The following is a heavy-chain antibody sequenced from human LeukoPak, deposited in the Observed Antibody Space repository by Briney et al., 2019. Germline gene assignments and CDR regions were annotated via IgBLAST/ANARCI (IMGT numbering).Heavy chain of an antibody. CDR2: INPSGGST. D-gene: IGHD5-24*01. CDR1: GYSFTSYY. V-gene: IGHV1-46*01. J-gene: IGHJ4*02. Sequence: ASVKVSCKASGYSFTSYYMHWVRQAPGQGLEWMGIINPSGGSTSYAQKFQGRVTMTRDMSTSTVYMELSSLRSEDTAVYYCARDLSEMSHPGVPGYWGQGTLVTVSS. CDR3: ARDLSEMSHPGVPGY.